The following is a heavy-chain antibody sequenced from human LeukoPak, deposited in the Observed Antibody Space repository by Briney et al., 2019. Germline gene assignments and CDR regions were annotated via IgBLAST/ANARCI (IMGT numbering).Heavy chain of an antibody. Sequence: SETLSLTCTVSGGSISSYYWSWIRQPPGKGLEWIGYIYYSGSTNNNPSLKSRVTISVDKSKNQLSLKLSSVTAADTAVYYCARYRGYSYGYIGYWGQGTLVTVSS. CDR3: ARYRGYSYGYIGY. V-gene: IGHV4-59*12. D-gene: IGHD5-18*01. CDR1: GGSISSYY. J-gene: IGHJ4*02. CDR2: IYYSGST.